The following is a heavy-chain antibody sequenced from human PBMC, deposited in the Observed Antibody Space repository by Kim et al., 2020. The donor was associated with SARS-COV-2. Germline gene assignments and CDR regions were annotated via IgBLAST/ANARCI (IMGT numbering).Heavy chain of an antibody. J-gene: IGHJ4*02. D-gene: IGHD3-22*01. V-gene: IGHV4-34*01. CDR1: GGSFSGYY. Sequence: SETLSLTCAVYGGSFSGYYWSWIRQPPGKGLELIGEINHSGSTNYNPSLKSRVTISVDTSKNQFSLKLSSVTAADTAVYYCARGEYDSSGYFDYWGQGTLVTVSS. CDR2: INHSGST. CDR3: ARGEYDSSGYFDY.